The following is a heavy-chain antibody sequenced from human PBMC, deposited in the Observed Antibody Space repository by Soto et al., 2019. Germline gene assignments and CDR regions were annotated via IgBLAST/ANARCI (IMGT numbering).Heavy chain of an antibody. V-gene: IGHV3-7*01. J-gene: IGHJ4*02. CDR1: GFTFSNYW. D-gene: IGHD6-19*01. CDR3: ARAGGCLYADY. CDR2: IKQDGSEK. Sequence: PGGSLRLSCAASGFTFSNYWMSWVRQAPGKGLEWVANIKQDGSEKYYVDSVKGRFTISRDNAKNSLYLQMNSLRAEDTAVYYCARAGGCLYADYWGQGTLVTVPS.